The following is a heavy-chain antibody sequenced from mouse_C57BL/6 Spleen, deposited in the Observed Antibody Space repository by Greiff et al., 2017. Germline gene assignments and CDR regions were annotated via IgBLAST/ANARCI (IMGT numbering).Heavy chain of an antibody. Sequence: QVHVKQSGAELARPGASVKLSCKASGYTFTSYGISWVKQRTGQGLEWIGEIYPRSGNTYYTEKFQGKATLTADKSSSTAYMELRILTSEDSAVYFCAREREGTTAFDYWGQGTTLTVSS. V-gene: IGHV1-81*01. CDR2: IYPRSGNT. D-gene: IGHD1-2*01. CDR1: GYTFTSYG. J-gene: IGHJ2*01. CDR3: AREREGTTAFDY.